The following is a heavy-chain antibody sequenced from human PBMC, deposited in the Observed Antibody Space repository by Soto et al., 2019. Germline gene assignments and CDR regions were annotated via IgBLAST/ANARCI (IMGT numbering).Heavy chain of an antibody. J-gene: IGHJ5*02. CDR3: ARHGGGVLNWFDP. CDR2: IDPSDSYT. V-gene: IGHV5-10-1*01. CDR1: GYSFTSLW. Sequence: GESLKISCKGSGYSFTSLWISWVRQMPGKGLEWMGRIDPSDSYTNYSPSFQGHVTISTDKSISTAYLQWSSLKASDTAMYYCARHGGGVLNWFDPWGQGTLVTVS. D-gene: IGHD2-8*02.